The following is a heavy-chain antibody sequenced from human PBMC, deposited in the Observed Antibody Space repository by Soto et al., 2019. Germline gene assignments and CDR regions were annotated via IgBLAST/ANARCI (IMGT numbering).Heavy chain of an antibody. D-gene: IGHD2-15*01. CDR3: ARDRRCSGDSCFDY. J-gene: IGHJ4*02. CDR2: ISSSSSYI. V-gene: IGHV3-21*01. CDR1: GFTFSSYS. Sequence: EVQLVESGGGLVKPGGSLRLSCAASGFTFSSYSMNWVRQAPGKGLEWVSSISSSSSYIYYADSVKGRFTISRDNAKNSLYLQMNSLRAEDTAVYYCARDRRCSGDSCFDYWGQGTLVTVSS.